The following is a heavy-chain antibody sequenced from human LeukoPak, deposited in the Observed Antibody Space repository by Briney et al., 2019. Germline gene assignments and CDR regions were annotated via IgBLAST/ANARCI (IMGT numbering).Heavy chain of an antibody. Sequence: GRSLRLSCAASGFTFDDYAMHWVRQAPGKGLEWVSGISWNSGSIGYADSVKGRFTISRDNAKNSLYLQMNSLRAEDTALYYCAKDISSSGIYYCDYWGQGTLVTVSS. CDR3: AKDISSSGIYYCDY. D-gene: IGHD6-19*01. CDR2: ISWNSGSI. J-gene: IGHJ4*02. CDR1: GFTFDDYA. V-gene: IGHV3-9*01.